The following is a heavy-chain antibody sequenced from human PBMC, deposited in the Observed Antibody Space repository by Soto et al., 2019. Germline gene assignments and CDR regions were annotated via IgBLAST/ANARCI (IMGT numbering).Heavy chain of an antibody. CDR3: ARLSSASGASSTTPNVSYYYYYMDV. D-gene: IGHD1-1*01. V-gene: IGHV1-8*02. Sequence: QVQLVQSGAEVKKPGASVKVSCTASGYAFTTSEIHWVRQTTGQGLEWLGWMKPSSGKTGYAQKVQDRVTMTGDTSTCTCYLAVSGLRAEDTALYYCARLSSASGASSTTPNVSYYYYYMDVWRTGTAVTVSS. CDR1: GYAFTTSE. J-gene: IGHJ6*03. CDR2: MKPSSGKT.